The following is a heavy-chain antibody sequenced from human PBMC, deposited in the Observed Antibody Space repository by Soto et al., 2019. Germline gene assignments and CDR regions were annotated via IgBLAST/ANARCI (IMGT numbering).Heavy chain of an antibody. CDR2: INHSGST. V-gene: IGHV4-34*01. Sequence: SETLSLTCAVYGGSFSGYYWSWIRQPPGKGLEWIGEINHSGSTNYNPSLKSRVTISVDTSKNQFSLKLSSVTAADTAVYYCASKGEPLLWFGGWGQGTLVTVSS. CDR1: GGSFSGYY. D-gene: IGHD3-10*01. CDR3: ASKGEPLLWFGG. J-gene: IGHJ4*02.